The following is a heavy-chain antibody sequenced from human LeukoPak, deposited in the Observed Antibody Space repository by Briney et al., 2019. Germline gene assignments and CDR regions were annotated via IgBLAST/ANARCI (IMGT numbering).Heavy chain of an antibody. J-gene: IGHJ6*02. CDR1: GFTVSSYG. CDR3: ARDPSGGSSFYYYGKDV. V-gene: IGHV3-30-3*01. Sequence: PGWSYGGSCTTSGFTVSSYGMSWCCPAHGKGLEWVAVISYDGSNKYYADSVKGRFTISRDNSKNTLYLQMNSLRAEDTAVYYCARDPSGGSSFYYYGKDVWGQGTTISVSS. CDR2: ISYDGSNK. D-gene: IGHD6-6*01.